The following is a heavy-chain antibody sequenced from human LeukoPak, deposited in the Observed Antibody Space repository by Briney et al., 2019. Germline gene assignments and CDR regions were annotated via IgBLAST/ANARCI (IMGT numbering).Heavy chain of an antibody. CDR1: GFTFDDYA. CDR3: AKDGGYSYGYWYFDY. D-gene: IGHD5-18*01. Sequence: GGSLRLSCAASGFTFDDYAMHWVRQAPGKGLEWVSGISWNSGSIGYADSVKGRFTISRDNAKNSLYLQMNSLRAEDTALYYCAKDGGYSYGYWYFDYWGQGTLVTVSS. V-gene: IGHV3-9*01. CDR2: ISWNSGSI. J-gene: IGHJ4*02.